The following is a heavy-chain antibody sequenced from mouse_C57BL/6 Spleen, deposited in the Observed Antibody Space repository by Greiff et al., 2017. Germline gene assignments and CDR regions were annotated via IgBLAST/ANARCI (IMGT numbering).Heavy chain of an antibody. CDR2: IDPSDSYT. Sequence: VKLQQPGAELVRPGTSVKLSCKASGYTFTSYWMHWVKQRPGQGLEWIGVIDPSDSYTNYNQKFKGKATLTVDTSSSTAYMQLSSLTSEDSAVYYCARPYGSSYVAMDYWGQGTSVTVSS. J-gene: IGHJ4*01. CDR3: ARPYGSSYVAMDY. D-gene: IGHD1-1*01. V-gene: IGHV1-59*01. CDR1: GYTFTSYW.